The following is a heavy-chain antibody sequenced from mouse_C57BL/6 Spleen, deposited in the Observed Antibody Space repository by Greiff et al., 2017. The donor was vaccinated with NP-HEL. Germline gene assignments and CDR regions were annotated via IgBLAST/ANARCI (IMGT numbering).Heavy chain of an antibody. D-gene: IGHD1-1*01. CDR1: GYTFTGYW. CDR3: ASGDYYGSSYLWYFDV. J-gene: IGHJ1*03. CDR2: ILPGSGST. Sequence: QVQLKQSGAELMKPGASVKLSCKATGYTFTGYWIEWVKQRPGHGLEWIGEILPGSGSTNYNEKFKGKATFTADTSSNTAYMQLSSLTTEDSAIYYCASGDYYGSSYLWYFDVWGTGTTVTVSS. V-gene: IGHV1-9*01.